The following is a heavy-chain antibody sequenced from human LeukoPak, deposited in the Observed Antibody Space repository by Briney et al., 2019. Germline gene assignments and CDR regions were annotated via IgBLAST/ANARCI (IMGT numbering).Heavy chain of an antibody. CDR3: ARDGDSSSWSVY. J-gene: IGHJ4*02. CDR1: GFTFTNYA. V-gene: IGHV3-21*01. D-gene: IGHD6-13*01. Sequence: GGSLRLSCAASGFTFTNYAMSWVRQAPGKGLEWVSSISSSSSYIYYADSVKGRFTISRDNAKNSLYLQMNSLRAEDTAVYYCARDGDSSSWSVYWGQGTLVTVSS. CDR2: ISSSSSYI.